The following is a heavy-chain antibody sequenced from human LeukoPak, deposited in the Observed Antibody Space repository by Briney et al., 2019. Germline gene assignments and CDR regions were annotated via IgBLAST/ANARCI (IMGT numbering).Heavy chain of an antibody. CDR3: ATIAGSSSY. J-gene: IGHJ4*02. CDR1: GGSFNAYY. Sequence: ASETLSLTCTVSGGSFNAYYWTWFRQPPGKGLEWIGYIYYTGSTNSNPSLKSRVTISVDTSKNQFSLKLSSVTAADTAVYYCATIAGSSSYWGQGTLVTVFS. V-gene: IGHV4-59*08. D-gene: IGHD6-6*01. CDR2: IYYTGST.